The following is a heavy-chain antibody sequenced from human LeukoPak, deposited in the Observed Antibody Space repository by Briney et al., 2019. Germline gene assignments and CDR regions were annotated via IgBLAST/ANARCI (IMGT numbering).Heavy chain of an antibody. Sequence: PSETLSLTCTVSGGSINSYYWTWIRQPPGKGLEWIGYIYYRGSTNYNPSLKSRVTFSVDTSKNQSSLKLNSVTAADTAVYYCARGGDYGDLRYFDYWGQGTLVTVSS. CDR3: ARGGDYGDLRYFDY. CDR1: GGSINSYY. D-gene: IGHD4-17*01. V-gene: IGHV4-59*01. J-gene: IGHJ4*02. CDR2: IYYRGST.